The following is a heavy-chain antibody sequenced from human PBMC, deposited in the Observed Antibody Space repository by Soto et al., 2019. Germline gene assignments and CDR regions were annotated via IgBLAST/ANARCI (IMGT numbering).Heavy chain of an antibody. V-gene: IGHV5-10-1*01. Sequence: GEPLKISCKGSGYSFAGYWITWVRQKPGKGLEWMWRIDPSDSQTYYSPSFRGHVTISVTKSITTVFLQWSSLRASDTAMYYCARQIYDSDTGPNFQYYFDSWGQGTPVPVSS. D-gene: IGHD3-22*01. CDR1: GYSFAGYW. CDR3: ARQIYDSDTGPNFQYYFDS. J-gene: IGHJ4*02. CDR2: IDPSDSQT.